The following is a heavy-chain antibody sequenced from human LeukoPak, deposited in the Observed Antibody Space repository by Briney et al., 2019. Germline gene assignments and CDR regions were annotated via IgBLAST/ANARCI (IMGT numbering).Heavy chain of an antibody. CDR3: ARGGSYGDYVGSWFDP. Sequence: SETLSLTCTVSGGSISSYYWSWIRQPAGKGLEWIGRIYISGSTNYNPSLKSRVTISVDTSKNQFSLKLSSVTAADTAVYYCARGGSYGDYVGSWFDPWGQGTLVTVSS. CDR2: IYISGST. CDR1: GGSISSYY. V-gene: IGHV4-4*07. D-gene: IGHD4-17*01. J-gene: IGHJ5*02.